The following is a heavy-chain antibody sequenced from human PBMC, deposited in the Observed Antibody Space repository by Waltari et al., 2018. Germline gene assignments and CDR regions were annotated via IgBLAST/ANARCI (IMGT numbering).Heavy chain of an antibody. Sequence: QVQLMQSGAEVKKPGASVKVSCKASGYTFTGYYIHWVRQTPGQGLEWMGRSHSSSGGANFAQNFQSTVTMTSDTSTSTGYMELSRLTFDDTAVYYCARDQAMTNYYYDMDVWGQGTTVTVS. V-gene: IGHV1-2*06. J-gene: IGHJ6*02. CDR3: ARDQAMTNYYYDMDV. CDR2: SHSSSGGA. CDR1: GYTFTGYY.